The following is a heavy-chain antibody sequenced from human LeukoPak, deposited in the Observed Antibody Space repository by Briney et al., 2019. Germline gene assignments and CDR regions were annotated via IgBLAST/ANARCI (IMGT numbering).Heavy chain of an antibody. D-gene: IGHD2-2*01. Sequence: ASVTVSCKASGYTFTSYYMHWVRQAPGQGLEWMGIINPSGGSTSYAQKFQGRVTMTRDTSTSTVYMELSSLRSKDTAVYYCAKSRYLNWFDPWGQGTLVTVSS. CDR3: AKSRYLNWFDP. J-gene: IGHJ5*02. V-gene: IGHV1-46*01. CDR1: GYTFTSYY. CDR2: INPSGGST.